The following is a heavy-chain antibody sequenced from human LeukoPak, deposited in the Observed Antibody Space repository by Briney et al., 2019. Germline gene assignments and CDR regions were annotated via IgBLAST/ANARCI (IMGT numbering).Heavy chain of an antibody. J-gene: IGHJ4*02. V-gene: IGHV3-23*01. CDR2: ISGSGGST. D-gene: IGHD2-2*01. CDR3: ARDIVVVPAAIYDY. Sequence: GGSLRLSCAASGFTFNSYAMTWVRQAPGKGLEWVSAISGSGGSTYYADSMKGRFTISRDNSKNTLYLQMNSLRAEDTAVYYCARDIVVVPAAIYDYWGQGTLVTVSS. CDR1: GFTFNSYA.